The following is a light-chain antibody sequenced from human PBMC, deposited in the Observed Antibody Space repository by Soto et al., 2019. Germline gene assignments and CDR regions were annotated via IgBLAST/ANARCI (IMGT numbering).Light chain of an antibody. J-gene: IGKJ4*01. CDR3: QQYDNLPLA. CDR1: QDISNY. CDR2: AAS. V-gene: IGKV1-33*01. Sequence: DIQMTQSPSSLSASVGDRVTITCQASQDISNYLNWYQQKLGKAPKLLIYAASNLETWVPSRFSGSGSGTDFTFTISSLEPEDFATYYCQQYDNLPLAFGGGTRVEIK.